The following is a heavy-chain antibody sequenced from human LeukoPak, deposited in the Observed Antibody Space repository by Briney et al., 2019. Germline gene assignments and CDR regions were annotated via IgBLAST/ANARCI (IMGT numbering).Heavy chain of an antibody. Sequence: GGSLRLSCAASGFTVSSNYMSRVRQAPGKGLEWVSVIYSGGSTYYADSVKGRFTISRDNSKNTLYLQMNSLRAEDTAVYYCARVPMTTVTQGAFDIWGQGTMVTVSS. V-gene: IGHV3-66*01. D-gene: IGHD4-17*01. CDR1: GFTVSSNY. CDR2: IYSGGST. CDR3: ARVPMTTVTQGAFDI. J-gene: IGHJ3*02.